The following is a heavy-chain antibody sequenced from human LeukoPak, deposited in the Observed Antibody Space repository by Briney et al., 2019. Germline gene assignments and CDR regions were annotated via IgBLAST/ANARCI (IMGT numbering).Heavy chain of an antibody. CDR1: GGSFSGYY. CDR2: INHSGST. J-gene: IGHJ4*02. D-gene: IGHD4-17*01. V-gene: IGHV4-34*01. Sequence: SETLSLTGAVYGGSFSGYYWSWIRQPPGKGLEWMGEINHSGSTNYNPSLKSRVTISVDTSKNQFSLKLSSVTAADTAVYYCARGRVLYYGDSSTFDYWGQGTLVTVSS. CDR3: ARGRVLYYGDSSTFDY.